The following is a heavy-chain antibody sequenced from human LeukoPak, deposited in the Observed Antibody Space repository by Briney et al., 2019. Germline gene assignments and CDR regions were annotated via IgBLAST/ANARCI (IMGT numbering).Heavy chain of an antibody. V-gene: IGHV3-23*01. D-gene: IGHD6-6*01. CDR1: GFTFSSYA. J-gene: IGHJ5*02. CDR3: AKVQDFSIAAPSSP. Sequence: PRGSLRLSCAASGFTFSSYAMSWVRQAPGKGLEWVSVISGSGGSTYYADSVKGRFTISRDNSKNTLYLQMNSLRAEDTAVYYCAKVQDFSIAAPSSPWGQGTLVTVSS. CDR2: ISGSGGST.